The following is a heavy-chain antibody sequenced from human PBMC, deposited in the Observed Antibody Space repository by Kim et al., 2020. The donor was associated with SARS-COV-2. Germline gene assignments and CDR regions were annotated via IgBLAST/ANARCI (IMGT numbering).Heavy chain of an antibody. V-gene: IGHV3-23*01. CDR1: GFTFSSYA. D-gene: IGHD3-10*01. Sequence: GGSLRLSCAASGFTFSSYAMSWVRQAPGKGLEWVSAISGSGGSTYYADSVKGRFTISRDNSKNTLYLQMNSLRAEDTAVYYCAKDWITMVRGVTRSFDYWGQGTLVTVSS. J-gene: IGHJ4*02. CDR2: ISGSGGST. CDR3: AKDWITMVRGVTRSFDY.